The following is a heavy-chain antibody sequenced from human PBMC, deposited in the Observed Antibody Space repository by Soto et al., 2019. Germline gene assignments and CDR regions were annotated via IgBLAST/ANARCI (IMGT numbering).Heavy chain of an antibody. D-gene: IGHD3-22*01. CDR3: ARTYYFDATGPFDY. V-gene: IGHV4-39*01. CDR1: GGSISSTNYY. CDR2: IYYSGAT. Sequence: QLQLQESGPGLVKPSETLSLSCTVSGGSISSTNYYWGWIRQPPGEGLEWIWTIYYSGATYYNPSLKGRVTISVDTSKNQFSLKLNSVTATDTAVYFCARTYYFDATGPFDYWGQGTLITVSS. J-gene: IGHJ4*02.